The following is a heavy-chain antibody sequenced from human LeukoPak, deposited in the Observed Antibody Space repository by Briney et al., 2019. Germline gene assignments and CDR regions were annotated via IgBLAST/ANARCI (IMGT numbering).Heavy chain of an antibody. CDR2: MNPNSGNT. V-gene: IGHV1-8*01. Sequence: GASVKVSCKASGYTFTSYDINWVRQATGQGLEWMGWMNPNSGNTGYAQKFQGRVTMTRNTSISTAYMELSSLRSEDTAVYYCARGQTWIQLWLGYDPWGQGTLVTVSS. CDR3: ARGQTWIQLWLGYDP. D-gene: IGHD5-18*01. CDR1: GYTFTSYD. J-gene: IGHJ5*02.